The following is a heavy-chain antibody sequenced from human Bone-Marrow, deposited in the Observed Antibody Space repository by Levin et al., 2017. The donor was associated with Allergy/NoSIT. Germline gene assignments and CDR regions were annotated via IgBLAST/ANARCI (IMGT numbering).Heavy chain of an antibody. CDR1: GGSISSYY. CDR2: IYYSGST. V-gene: IGHV4-59*01. CDR3: ARGRNYVLAGAFDI. J-gene: IGHJ3*02. Sequence: PSETLSLTCTVSGGSISSYYWSWIRQPPGKGLEWIGYIYYSGSTNYNPSLKSRVTISVDTSKNQFSLKLSSVTAADTAVYYCARGRNYVLAGAFDIWGQGTMVTVSS. D-gene: IGHD1-7*01.